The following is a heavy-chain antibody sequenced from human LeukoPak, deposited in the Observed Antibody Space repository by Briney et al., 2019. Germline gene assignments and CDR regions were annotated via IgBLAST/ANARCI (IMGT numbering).Heavy chain of an antibody. V-gene: IGHV3-43*01. Sequence: PGGSLRLSCAASGFTFSSYAMSWVRQAPGKGLEWVSLISWDGGSTYYADSVKGRFTISRDNSKNSLYLQMNSLRTEDTALYYCAKGQRKYYDFWSGQYYYYYYMDVWGKGTTVTVSS. CDR1: GFTFSSYA. CDR2: ISWDGGST. J-gene: IGHJ6*03. D-gene: IGHD3-3*01. CDR3: AKGQRKYYDFWSGQYYYYYYMDV.